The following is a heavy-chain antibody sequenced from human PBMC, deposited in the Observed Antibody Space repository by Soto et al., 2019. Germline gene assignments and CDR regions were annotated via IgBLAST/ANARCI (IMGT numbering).Heavy chain of an antibody. D-gene: IGHD3-9*01. CDR3: ARSPGGYYID. J-gene: IGHJ3*01. Sequence: EVQLVESGGGLVQPGGSLRLSCADSGFSFSSYWMHWVRQGPGKGLVWVSRINTDGSSTNYADSVKGRFTISRDNAKNTLYLQMNSLRAEDTAGYYCARSPGGYYIDWGQGTMVTVSS. CDR1: GFSFSSYW. CDR2: INTDGSST. V-gene: IGHV3-74*01.